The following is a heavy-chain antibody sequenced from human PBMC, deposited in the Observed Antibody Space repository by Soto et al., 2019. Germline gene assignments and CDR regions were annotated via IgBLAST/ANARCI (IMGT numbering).Heavy chain of an antibody. CDR2: IKQDGSEK. D-gene: IGHD1-20*01. V-gene: IGHV3-7*01. CDR1: GFTFSSYW. J-gene: IGHJ2*01. CDR3: ARDRYNWNYWYFDL. Sequence: GGSLRLSCAASGFTFSSYWMSWVRQAPGKGLEWVANIKQDGSEKYYVDSVKGRFTISRDNAKNSLYLQMNSLRAEDTAVYYCARDRYNWNYWYFDLWGRGTLVTVSS.